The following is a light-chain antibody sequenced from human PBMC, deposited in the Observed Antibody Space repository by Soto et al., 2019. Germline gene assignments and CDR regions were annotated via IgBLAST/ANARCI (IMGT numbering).Light chain of an antibody. CDR2: GAS. CDR1: QSVSNNY. J-gene: IGKJ4*01. Sequence: EIVLTQSPGTLSLSPGERATLSCRASQSVSNNYLAWYQQKPGQAPRLLIYGASSRATGIPDRFSGSGSGTDFTLTISRLEPEDSAVYNCQQYGTLLLTFGGGTKVEIK. V-gene: IGKV3-20*01. CDR3: QQYGTLLLT.